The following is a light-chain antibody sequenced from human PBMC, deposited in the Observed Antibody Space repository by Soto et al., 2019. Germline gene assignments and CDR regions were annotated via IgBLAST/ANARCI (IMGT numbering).Light chain of an antibody. CDR2: GHN. Sequence: QSVLTQPPSASGTPGQRVTISCSGSSSSIGSNTVSWYQQLPGTAPKLLIYGHNQRPSGVPDRFSGSESGTSASLAISWLQSEDEADYYCAAWDDSLNGRVFGGGTKLTVL. CDR1: SSSIGSNT. J-gene: IGLJ2*01. CDR3: AAWDDSLNGRV. V-gene: IGLV1-44*01.